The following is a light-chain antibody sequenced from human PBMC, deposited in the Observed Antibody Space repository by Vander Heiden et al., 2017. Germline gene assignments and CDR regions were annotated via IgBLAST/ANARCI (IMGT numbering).Light chain of an antibody. CDR2: GAS. J-gene: IGKJ2*01. CDR3: QQYGSSPYT. CDR1: QSLSSTY. V-gene: IGKV3-20*01. Sequence: EPVLTQSPGTLSLSPGERATPSCRASQSLSSTYLAWYQQKPGQAPRLLIYGASTRATDIPNRFSGSGSGTDFTLTISRLEPEDFAVYYCQQYGSSPYTFGQGTKLAIK.